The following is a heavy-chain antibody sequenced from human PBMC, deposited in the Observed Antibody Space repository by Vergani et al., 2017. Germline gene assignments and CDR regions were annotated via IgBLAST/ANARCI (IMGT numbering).Heavy chain of an antibody. V-gene: IGHV1-46*01. CDR2: INPSGGST. CDR3: ARRYSSGENWFDP. J-gene: IGHJ5*02. CDR1: GYTFTSYY. Sequence: QVQLVQSGAEVKKPGASVKVSCKASGYTFTSYYMHWVRQAPGQGLEWIGVINPSGGSTSYAQKFQGRVTMTRDTSTSTVYMELSSLRSEDTAVYYCARRYSSGENWFDPWGQGTLVTVSS. D-gene: IGHD5-18*01.